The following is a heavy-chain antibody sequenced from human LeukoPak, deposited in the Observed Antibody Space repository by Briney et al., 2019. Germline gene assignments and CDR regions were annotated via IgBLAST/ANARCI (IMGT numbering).Heavy chain of an antibody. D-gene: IGHD3-10*01. CDR1: GYPFSSYA. CDR3: ANPPPVYGSGCFDC. J-gene: IGHJ4*02. CDR2: ISGSGGRT. V-gene: IGHV3-23*01. Sequence: GGSLTLSCAASGYPFSSYAISWLRKAPAKGLESDSTISGSGGRTYYADSVKGRFTISRDNSKNTLYLQMNSLRAEDTAVYYCANPPPVYGSGCFDCWGQGTVVTVSS.